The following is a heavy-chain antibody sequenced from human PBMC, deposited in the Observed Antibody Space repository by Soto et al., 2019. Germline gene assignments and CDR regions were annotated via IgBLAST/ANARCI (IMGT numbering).Heavy chain of an antibody. V-gene: IGHV1-2*02. CDR1: GYTFTAYY. D-gene: IGHD3-22*01. Sequence: ASVEVSCKASGYTFTAYYIHWVRRAPGQGLEWMGWINPITGGTNYAPNFQGRVTMTRDTSISTAYMELSSLRSDDTALYYCARNYYDSSDRDYLDYWGQGTLVTVSS. CDR3: ARNYYDSSDRDYLDY. J-gene: IGHJ4*02. CDR2: INPITGGT.